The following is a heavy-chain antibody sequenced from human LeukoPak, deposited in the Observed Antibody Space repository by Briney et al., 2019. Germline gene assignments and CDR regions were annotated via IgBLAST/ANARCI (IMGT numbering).Heavy chain of an antibody. D-gene: IGHD4/OR15-4a*01. CDR3: TRVNGANGGASDY. Sequence: GGSLRLSCAASGFTFSSYSMNWVRQAPGKGLEWVSSISSSSSYIYYADSVKGRFTISRDNAKNSLYLQMNSLRAEDTALYYCTRVNGANGGASDYWGQGTLVTVSS. V-gene: IGHV3-21*01. CDR2: ISSSSSYI. CDR1: GFTFSSYS. J-gene: IGHJ4*02.